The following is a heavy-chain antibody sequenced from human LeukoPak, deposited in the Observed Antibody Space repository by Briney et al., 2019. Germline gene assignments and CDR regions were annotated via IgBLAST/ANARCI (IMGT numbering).Heavy chain of an antibody. CDR2: ISRGGDYT. Sequence: GGSLRLSCAASGFTFSSYSMNWVRQAPGKGLEWVSSISRGGDYTYSEDSVKGRFTISRDNAKDSLYLQLNSLRAEDTAVYYCARDLMAVAGTGFDYWGQGTLVTVS. V-gene: IGHV3-21*01. CDR1: GFTFSSYS. J-gene: IGHJ4*02. D-gene: IGHD6-19*01. CDR3: ARDLMAVAGTGFDY.